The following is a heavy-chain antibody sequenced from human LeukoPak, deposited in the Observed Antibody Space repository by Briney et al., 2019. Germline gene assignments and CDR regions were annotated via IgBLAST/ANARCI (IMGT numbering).Heavy chain of an antibody. D-gene: IGHD5-24*01. CDR1: GFTFSSYG. Sequence: GGSLRLSCAASGFTFSSYGMHWVRQAPGKGLEWVAFIRYDGSNKYYADSVKGRFTISRDNSKNTLYLQMNSLRAEDTAVYYCAKGPLEEMATPVGYFDYWGQGTLVTVSS. V-gene: IGHV3-30*02. J-gene: IGHJ4*02. CDR3: AKGPLEEMATPVGYFDY. CDR2: IRYDGSNK.